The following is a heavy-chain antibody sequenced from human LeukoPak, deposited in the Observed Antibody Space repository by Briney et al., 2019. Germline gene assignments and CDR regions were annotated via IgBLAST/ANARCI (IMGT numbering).Heavy chain of an antibody. CDR2: ISSSSSYI. CDR3: ARVIAAAGTNWFDP. V-gene: IGHV3-21*01. CDR1: GFTFSSYS. Sequence: GGSLRLSCAASGFTFSSYSMNWVRQAPGKGLEWVSSISSSSSYIYYADSVKGRFTISRDNAKNSLYLQMNSLRAEDTAVYYCARVIAAAGTNWFDPWGQGTLVTVSS. J-gene: IGHJ5*02. D-gene: IGHD6-13*01.